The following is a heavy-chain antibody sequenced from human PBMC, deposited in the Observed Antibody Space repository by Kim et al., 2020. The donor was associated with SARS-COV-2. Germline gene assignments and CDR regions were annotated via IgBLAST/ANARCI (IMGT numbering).Heavy chain of an antibody. CDR3: ARVIRNDFGDYVLDY. CDR1: GYTFTSHF. J-gene: IGHJ4*02. V-gene: IGHV1-46*01. D-gene: IGHD4-17*01. Sequence: ASVKVSCKASGYTFTSHFMHWVRQAPGQGLEWMGIINPSGGTTKYAQRFQGRVTMTRDTSTSTVYMELSSLRSEDTAVYYCARVIRNDFGDYVLDYWGQGTLVTVSA. CDR2: INPSGGTT.